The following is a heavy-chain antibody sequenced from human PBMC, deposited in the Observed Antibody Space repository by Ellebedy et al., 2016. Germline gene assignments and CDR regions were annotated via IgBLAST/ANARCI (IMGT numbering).Heavy chain of an antibody. CDR2: ISGSGGST. Sequence: GGSLRLSCAASGFTFSSYAMSWVRQAPGKGLEWVSAISGSGGSTYYADSVKGRFTISRDNSKNTLYLQMNSLRAEDTAVYYCAKDGTGVVTTYYYYGMDVWGQGTTVTVSS. J-gene: IGHJ6*02. CDR1: GFTFSSYA. V-gene: IGHV3-23*01. D-gene: IGHD4-11*01. CDR3: AKDGTGVVTTYYYYGMDV.